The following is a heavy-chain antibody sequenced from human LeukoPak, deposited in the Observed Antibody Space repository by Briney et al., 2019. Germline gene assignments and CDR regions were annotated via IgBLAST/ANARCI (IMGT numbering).Heavy chain of an antibody. Sequence: SETLSLTCTVSGYSVSSGYYWGWIRQPPGKGLEWIGSIYHSGSTYYNPSLKSRVTISVDTSKNQFSLKLSSVTAADTAVYYCARGGSKDIVVVVAATEKFHGQAFDIWGQGTMVTVSS. CDR3: ARGGSKDIVVVVAATEKFHGQAFDI. CDR2: IYHSGST. V-gene: IGHV4-38-2*02. J-gene: IGHJ3*02. CDR1: GYSVSSGYY. D-gene: IGHD2-15*01.